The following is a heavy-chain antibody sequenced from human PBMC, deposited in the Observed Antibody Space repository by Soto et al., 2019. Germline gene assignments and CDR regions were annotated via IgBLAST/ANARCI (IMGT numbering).Heavy chain of an antibody. J-gene: IGHJ4*02. CDR3: ARDQIWEIQGYCSSTSCYEYYFDY. Sequence: GASVKVSCKASGYTFTSYGISWVRQAPGQGLEWMGWISAYNGNTNYAQKLQGRVTMTTDTSTSTAYMELRSLRSDDTAVYYCARDQIWEIQGYCSSTSCYEYYFDYWGQGTLVTVSS. D-gene: IGHD2-2*01. CDR2: ISAYNGNT. V-gene: IGHV1-18*01. CDR1: GYTFTSYG.